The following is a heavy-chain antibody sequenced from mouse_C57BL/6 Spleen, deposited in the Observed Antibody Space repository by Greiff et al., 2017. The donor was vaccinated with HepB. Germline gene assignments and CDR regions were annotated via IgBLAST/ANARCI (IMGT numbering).Heavy chain of an antibody. Sequence: VQLQQPGAELVMPGASVKLSCKASGYTFTSYWMHWVKQRPGQGLEWIGEIDPSDSYTNYNQKFKGKSTLTVDKSSSTAYMQLSSLTSEDSAVYYCARKDYDYDRFAYWGQGTLVTVSA. V-gene: IGHV1-69*01. CDR1: GYTFTSYW. J-gene: IGHJ3*01. CDR3: ARKDYDYDRFAY. CDR2: IDPSDSYT. D-gene: IGHD2-4*01.